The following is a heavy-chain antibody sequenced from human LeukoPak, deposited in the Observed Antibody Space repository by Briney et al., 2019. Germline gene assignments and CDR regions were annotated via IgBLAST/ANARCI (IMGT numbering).Heavy chain of an antibody. D-gene: IGHD2-2*02. J-gene: IGHJ6*03. CDR2: INPNTGGT. CDR1: GYTFIGYY. CDR3: ARGLYCSSASCYIGLGYYYYYMDV. Sequence: ASVKVSCKGSGYTFIGYYIHWVRQAPGQGPEWMGWINPNTGGTNYAQNFQGRVTVTRDTSIRTAYMELRRLRSDDTAVYYCARGLYCSSASCYIGLGYYYYYMDVWGKGTTVTVS. V-gene: IGHV1-2*02.